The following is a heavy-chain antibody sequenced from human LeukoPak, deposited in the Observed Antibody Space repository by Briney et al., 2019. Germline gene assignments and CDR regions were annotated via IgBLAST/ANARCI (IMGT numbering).Heavy chain of an antibody. V-gene: IGHV4-38-2*01. J-gene: IGHJ4*02. CDR1: GYSLKNAHY. D-gene: IGHD2-15*01. CDR2: ISQSAIA. CDR3: SRASVEHSIVAVDYFDY. Sequence: SETLSLTCAVSGYSLKNAHYWAWFRQPPGKGLEWIGNISQSAIASYNPSLKSRVNISLDTSNNHFSLDLRSVTAADTAVYFCSRASVEHSIVAVDYFDYWGQGTLVTVSS.